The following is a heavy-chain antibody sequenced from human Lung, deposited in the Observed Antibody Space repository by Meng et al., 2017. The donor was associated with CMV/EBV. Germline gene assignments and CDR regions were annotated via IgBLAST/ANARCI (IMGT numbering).Heavy chain of an antibody. D-gene: IGHD2-2*01. CDR2: ISSRSSYI. J-gene: IGHJ6*02. CDR1: GFTFSSYS. CDR3: AREFCSSSSCYPQDV. Sequence: SXAASGFTFSSYSINWVRQAPGKGLEWVSSISSRSSYIYYADSVKGRFTISRDNAKNSLYLQMNSLRAEDTAVYYCAREFCSSSSCYPQDVWGQGTTVXVSS. V-gene: IGHV3-21*01.